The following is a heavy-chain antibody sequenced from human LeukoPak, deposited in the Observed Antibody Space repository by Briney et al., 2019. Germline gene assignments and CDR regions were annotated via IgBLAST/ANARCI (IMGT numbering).Heavy chain of an antibody. D-gene: IGHD1-26*01. Sequence: GGSLRLSCAASGFTFRNAWMSWVRQAPGKGLEWVGRIKSKTDGGTTDYAAPVKGRFTISRDDSRNALYLQMNSLKTEDTALYYCTTDRVGTTNFDYWGQGTLVTVSS. CDR2: IKSKTDGGTT. CDR3: TTDRVGTTNFDY. J-gene: IGHJ4*02. V-gene: IGHV3-15*01. CDR1: GFTFRNAW.